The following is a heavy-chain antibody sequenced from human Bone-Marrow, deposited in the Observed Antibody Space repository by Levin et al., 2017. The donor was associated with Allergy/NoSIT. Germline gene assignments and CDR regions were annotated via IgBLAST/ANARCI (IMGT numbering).Heavy chain of an antibody. CDR2: IYSGGST. V-gene: IGHV3-53*01. CDR1: GFTVSSNY. J-gene: IGHJ6*02. Sequence: GGSLRLSCAASGFTVSSNYMSWVRQAPGKGLEWVSVIYSGGSTYYADSVKGRFTISRDNSKNTLYLQMNSLRAEDTAVYYCASSRSGSYLWELDYYYYGMDVWGQGTTVTVSS. CDR3: ASSRSGSYLWELDYYYYGMDV. D-gene: IGHD1-26*01.